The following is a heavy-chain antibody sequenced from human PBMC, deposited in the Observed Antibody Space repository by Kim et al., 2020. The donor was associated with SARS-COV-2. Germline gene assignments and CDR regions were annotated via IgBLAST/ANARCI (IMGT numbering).Heavy chain of an antibody. J-gene: IGHJ2*01. CDR3: AIGSSSGWPRIRYFDL. D-gene: IGHD6-19*01. Sequence: SVKVSCKASGGTFSSYAISWVRQAPGQGLEWMGGIIPIFGTANYAQKFQGRVTITADESTSTAYMELSSLRSEDTAVYYCAIGSSSGWPRIRYFDLWGRGTLVTVSS. V-gene: IGHV1-69*13. CDR1: GGTFSSYA. CDR2: IIPIFGTA.